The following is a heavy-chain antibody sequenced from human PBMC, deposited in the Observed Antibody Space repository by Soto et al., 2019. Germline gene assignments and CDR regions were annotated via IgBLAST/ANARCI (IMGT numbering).Heavy chain of an antibody. J-gene: IGHJ6*02. CDR3: ASRPFYYYGLDV. Sequence: PSETLSLTCTVSGGSITTAVYSWSWIRQPPGKALEWIGYVYHTGNAYPKPSLKSRVTISLDRSKNQFSLKMTSVTAADTALYYCASRPFYYYGLDVWGQGTTVTSP. CDR1: GGSITTAVYS. V-gene: IGHV4-30-2*01. CDR2: VYHTGNA.